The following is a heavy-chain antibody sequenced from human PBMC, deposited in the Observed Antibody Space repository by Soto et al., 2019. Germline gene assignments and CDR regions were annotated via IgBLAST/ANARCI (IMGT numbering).Heavy chain of an antibody. CDR2: THHSGST. V-gene: IGHV4-4*02. CDR1: GGSISSKNW. D-gene: IGHD3-10*01. J-gene: IGHJ6*02. CDR3: ASLIQPNYYGSGAPGMDV. Sequence: SETLSLTCAVSGGSISSKNWWSWVRQSPGKGLEWIGETHHSGSTNYNPSLKSRVTILVDKSKNQLSLNLRAEDTAVYYCASLIQPNYYGSGAPGMDVWGQGTTVTVSS.